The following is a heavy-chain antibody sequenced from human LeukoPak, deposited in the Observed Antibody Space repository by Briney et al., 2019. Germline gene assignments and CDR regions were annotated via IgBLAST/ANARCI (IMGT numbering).Heavy chain of an antibody. CDR1: GFTFNSYV. V-gene: IGHV3-30-3*01. D-gene: IGHD5-18*01. Sequence: GSLRLSCAASGFTFNSYVMHWVRQAPGKGLEWVAVISYDGSNKYYADSVKGRFTISRDNSKNTLYLQMNSLRAEDTAVYHCARDRASYGPYYDGMDVWGQGTTVTVSS. CDR2: ISYDGSNK. J-gene: IGHJ6*02. CDR3: ARDRASYGPYYDGMDV.